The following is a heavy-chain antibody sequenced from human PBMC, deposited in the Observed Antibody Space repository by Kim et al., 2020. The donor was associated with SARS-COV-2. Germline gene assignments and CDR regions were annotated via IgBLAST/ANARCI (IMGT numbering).Heavy chain of an antibody. CDR1: GYSFTAYW. CDR3: AGRLAINYFDF. D-gene: IGHD5-12*01. CDR2: IYPGDSDP. J-gene: IGHJ4*02. Sequence: GESLKISCKGSGYSFTAYWIGWVRQMPGKGLEWMGIIYPGDSDPRYSPSFQGQVPISADKPLSPACLQWNSLKASCTAMYYFAGRLAINYFDFWGQGTLVTVSS. V-gene: IGHV5-51*01.